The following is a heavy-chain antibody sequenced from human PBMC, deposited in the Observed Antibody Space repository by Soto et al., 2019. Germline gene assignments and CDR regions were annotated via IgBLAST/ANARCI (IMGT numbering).Heavy chain of an antibody. V-gene: IGHV3-30-3*01. CDR2: ILYDGSNK. CDR3: ARGTGTTGFHYYYGMDV. CDR1: GFTFSSYA. D-gene: IGHD1-7*01. J-gene: IGHJ6*02. Sequence: QVQLVESGGGVVQPGRSLRLSCAASGFTFSSYAMHWVRQAPGKGLEWVAVILYDGSNKYYADSVKGRFTISRDNSKNTLYLQMNSLRAEDTAVYYCARGTGTTGFHYYYGMDVWGQGTTVTVSS.